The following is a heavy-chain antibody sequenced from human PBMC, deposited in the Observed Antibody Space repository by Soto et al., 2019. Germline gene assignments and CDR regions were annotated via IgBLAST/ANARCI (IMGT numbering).Heavy chain of an antibody. CDR2: IYYSEST. CDR3: VRFDYSDYVDS. CDR1: GASINSPTFY. D-gene: IGHD4-4*01. J-gene: IGHJ4*02. Sequence: QLQLGESGSRVVKTSETLSLTCTVSGASINSPTFYWGWIRQAPGQGLEWIGNIYYSESTYFNPSLKSRVDISLDTSKNQFSLRLTSVTAADTAMYYCVRFDYSDYVDSWGQGALVTVSS. V-gene: IGHV4-39*01.